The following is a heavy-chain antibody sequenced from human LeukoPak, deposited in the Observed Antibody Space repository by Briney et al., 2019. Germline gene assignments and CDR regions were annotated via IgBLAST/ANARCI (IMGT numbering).Heavy chain of an antibody. CDR1: GFTFSSYG. J-gene: IGHJ4*02. CDR3: AKDVVVGATTLDY. Sequence: GGSLRLSCAASGFTFSSYGMHWVRQAPGKGLEWVAFIRYDGSNKYYADSVKGRFTISRDNSKNTLYLQMNSLRAEDTAVYYCAKDVVVGATTLDYWGQGTLVTVSS. CDR2: IRYDGSNK. V-gene: IGHV3-30*02. D-gene: IGHD1-26*01.